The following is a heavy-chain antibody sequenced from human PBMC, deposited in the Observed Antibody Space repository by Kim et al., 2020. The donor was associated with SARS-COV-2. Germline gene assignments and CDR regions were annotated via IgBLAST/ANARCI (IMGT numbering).Heavy chain of an antibody. CDR2: ISGSGGST. CDR3: AKMGYGSGSPLPYYFDY. D-gene: IGHD3-10*01. J-gene: IGHJ4*02. CDR1: GFTFSSYA. Sequence: GGSLRLSCAASGFTFSSYAMSWVRQAPGKGLEWVSAISGSGGSTYYPDSVKGRFTISRDNSKNTLYLQMNSLKAEDTAVYYCAKMGYGSGSPLPYYFDYWGQATLVTVSS. V-gene: IGHV3-23*01.